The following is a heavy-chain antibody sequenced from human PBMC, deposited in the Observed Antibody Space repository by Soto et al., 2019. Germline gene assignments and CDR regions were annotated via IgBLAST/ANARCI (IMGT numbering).Heavy chain of an antibody. Sequence: GASVKVSCKAIGYSFTSHYMHWVRQAPGQGLEWMGRIYPGRVIVDYAQKFEGRVTITTDKSTSTAYMELSSLRSEDTAVYYCARGGYYDSSGYPTYWGQGTLVTVSS. V-gene: IGHV1-46*01. CDR2: IYPGRVIV. J-gene: IGHJ4*02. D-gene: IGHD3-22*01. CDR3: ARGGYYDSSGYPTY. CDR1: GYSFTSHY.